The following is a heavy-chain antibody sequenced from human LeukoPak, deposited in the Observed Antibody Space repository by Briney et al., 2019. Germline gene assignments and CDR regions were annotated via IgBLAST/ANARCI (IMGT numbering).Heavy chain of an antibody. CDR2: INPNSGGT. Sequence: ASVKVSCKASGYTFTGYYMHWVRQAPGQGLEWMGWINPNSGGTNYAQKFQGRVTMTRDTSISTAYMELSRLRSEDTAVYYCARDGYYDSSGFDYWGQGTLVTVSS. J-gene: IGHJ4*02. V-gene: IGHV1-2*02. CDR3: ARDGYYDSSGFDY. CDR1: GYTFTGYY. D-gene: IGHD3-22*01.